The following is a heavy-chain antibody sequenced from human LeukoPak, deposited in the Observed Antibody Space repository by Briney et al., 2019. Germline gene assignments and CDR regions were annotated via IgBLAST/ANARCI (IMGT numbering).Heavy chain of an antibody. CDR1: GGSISSYY. Sequence: SETLSLTCTVSGGSISSYYWSWIRQPPGKGLEWIGYIYYSGNTNYNPSLKSRVTISVDTSKNQFSLKLSSVTAADTAVYYCARRYRNWNDEDDAFDIWGQGTMVTVSS. D-gene: IGHD1-20*01. CDR2: IYYSGNT. V-gene: IGHV4-59*08. J-gene: IGHJ3*02. CDR3: ARRYRNWNDEDDAFDI.